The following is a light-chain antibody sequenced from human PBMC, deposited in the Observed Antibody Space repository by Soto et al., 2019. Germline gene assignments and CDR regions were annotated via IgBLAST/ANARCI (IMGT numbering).Light chain of an antibody. CDR3: QSYDSSLSAL. CDR2: GDN. J-gene: IGLJ3*02. V-gene: IGLV1-40*01. Sequence: QSVLTQPPSVSGAPGQRVTISCTGSSSKIGAGYGIHWYQQLPGTAPKLLIYGDNNRPSGVPDRFSASKSDTSASLVITGLQAEDEADYYCQSYDSSLSALFGGGTQLTVL. CDR1: SSKIGAGYG.